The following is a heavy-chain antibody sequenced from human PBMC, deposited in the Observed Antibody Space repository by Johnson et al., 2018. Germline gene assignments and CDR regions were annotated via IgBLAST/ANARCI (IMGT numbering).Heavy chain of an antibody. Sequence: EVQLVESGGGVVQPGRSLRLSCAASGFTFRSYGMHWVRQAPGKGLEWVANIKQDGSEKYYVDSVKGRFTISRDNAKNSLYLQMNSLRAEDTAVYYCAKPSGAYYYYGMDVWGQGTTVTVSS. CDR2: IKQDGSEK. V-gene: IGHV3-7*01. CDR1: GFTFRSYG. J-gene: IGHJ6*02. CDR3: AKPSGAYYYYGMDV. D-gene: IGHD3-10*01.